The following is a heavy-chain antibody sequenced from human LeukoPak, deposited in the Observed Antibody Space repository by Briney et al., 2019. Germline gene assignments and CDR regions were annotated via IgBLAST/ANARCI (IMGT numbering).Heavy chain of an antibody. CDR1: GFTFSXXX. D-gene: IGHD4-17*01. Sequence: PGGSLRLSCXXSGFTFSXXXXXXXRQXPXXXLVWVSXINSDGSSIXXADSXXGRFXXXXXNAKNTLYLQMNSLRAEDTAVYYCERVAYGDLGCWGQGTLVTVSS. V-gene: IGHV3-74*01. CDR2: INSDGSSI. CDR3: ERVAYGDLGC. J-gene: IGHJ4*02.